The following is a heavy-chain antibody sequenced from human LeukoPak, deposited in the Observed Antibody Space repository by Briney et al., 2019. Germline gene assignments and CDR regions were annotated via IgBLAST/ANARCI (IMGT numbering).Heavy chain of an antibody. V-gene: IGHV3-69-1*01. CDR1: GFTFSAYA. J-gene: IGHJ4*02. D-gene: IGHD1-14*01. CDR3: SRDFNGRNDF. Sequence: PGGSLRLSCEASGFTFSAYAMTWVRQAPGKGLEWVSSIGSDNKPHYSESVKGRFTISRDNAKNTLSLEMNSLGDEDTAVYYCSRDFNGRNDFWGQGTLVTVSS. CDR2: IGSDNKP.